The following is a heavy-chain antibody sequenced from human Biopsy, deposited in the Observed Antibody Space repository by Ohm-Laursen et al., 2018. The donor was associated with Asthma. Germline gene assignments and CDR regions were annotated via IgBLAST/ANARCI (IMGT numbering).Heavy chain of an antibody. CDR3: ARGKTWGRSYYFDY. CDR2: IFFDGSNK. V-gene: IGHV3-30*19. D-gene: IGHD6-6*01. J-gene: IGHJ4*02. CDR1: GFTFSDYG. Sequence: SLRLSCAASGFTFSDYGLHWVRQAPGKGLEWVAGIFFDGSNKYYADYVKGRFTISRDNSKDTLYLQVNSLRGDDTAVYYCARGKTWGRSYYFDYWGQGTLVTVSS.